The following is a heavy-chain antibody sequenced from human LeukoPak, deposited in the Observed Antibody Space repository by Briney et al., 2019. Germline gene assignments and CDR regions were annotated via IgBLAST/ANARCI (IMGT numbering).Heavy chain of an antibody. CDR2: INTDGRTT. D-gene: IGHD6-19*01. J-gene: IGHJ5*02. CDR3: ARAGASGWYAAGWFDP. Sequence: GGSLRLSCAASGFPFNSYWMHWVRQAPGKGLVWVSSINTDGRTTRYAASVQGRFTISRDNAKNTLYLQMNSLRDDDTAVYYCARAGASGWYAAGWFDPWGQGTLVTVSS. V-gene: IGHV3-74*01. CDR1: GFPFNSYW.